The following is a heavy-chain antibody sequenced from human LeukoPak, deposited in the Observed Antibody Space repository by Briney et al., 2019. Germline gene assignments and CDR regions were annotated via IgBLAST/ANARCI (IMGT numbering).Heavy chain of an antibody. J-gene: IGHJ5*02. Sequence: PGGSLRLSCAASGFTFSSYDMHWVRQATGKGLEWVSAIGTAGDTYYPGSVKGRFTISGENAKNSLYLQMNSLRAGDTAVYYCARAVSYYGSGRDNWFDPWGQGTLVTVSS. CDR2: IGTAGDT. CDR3: ARAVSYYGSGRDNWFDP. CDR1: GFTFSSYD. V-gene: IGHV3-13*01. D-gene: IGHD3-10*01.